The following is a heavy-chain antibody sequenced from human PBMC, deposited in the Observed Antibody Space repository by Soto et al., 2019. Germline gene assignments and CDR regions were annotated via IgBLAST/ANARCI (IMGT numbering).Heavy chain of an antibody. D-gene: IGHD1-1*01. V-gene: IGHV4-39*01. Sequence: SETLSLTCTVSGGSISSSSYYWGWIRQPPGKGLEWIGSIYYSGSTYYNPSLKSRVTISVDTSKNQFSLKLSSVTAADTAVYYCASPVQTKQLDYYYYYGMDVWGQGTTVTVSS. CDR2: IYYSGST. J-gene: IGHJ6*02. CDR1: GGSISSSSYY. CDR3: ASPVQTKQLDYYYYYGMDV.